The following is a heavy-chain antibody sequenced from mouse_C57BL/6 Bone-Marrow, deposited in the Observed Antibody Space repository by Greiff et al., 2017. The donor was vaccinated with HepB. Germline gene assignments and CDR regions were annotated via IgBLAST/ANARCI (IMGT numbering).Heavy chain of an antibody. D-gene: IGHD1-1*01. V-gene: IGHV1-81*01. CDR2: IYPRSGNT. CDR1: GYTFTSYG. J-gene: IGHJ4*01. Sequence: QVQLQQSGAELARPGASVKLSCKASGYTFTSYGISWVKQRTGQGLEWIGEIYPRSGNTYYNEKFKGKATLTADKSSSTAYMELRSLTSEDSAVYFCARESPFYYGSSYPHYYAMDYWGQGTSVTVSS. CDR3: ARESPFYYGSSYPHYYAMDY.